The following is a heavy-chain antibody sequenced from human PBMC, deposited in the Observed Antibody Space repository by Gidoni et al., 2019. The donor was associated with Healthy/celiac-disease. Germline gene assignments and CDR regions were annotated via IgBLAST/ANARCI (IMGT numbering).Heavy chain of an antibody. CDR1: EFTFSSSA. J-gene: IGHJ4*02. D-gene: IGHD3-22*01. V-gene: IGHV3-23*01. Sequence: EVQLLASGGGLVQPGGSLRLSCAASEFTFSSSAMSWVRQAPGEGLEWFSAISGIGVSTYYADSVKGRFTISRDNSKNTLYLQMNSLRAEDTAVYYCAKGDITMIVVVITGGFDYWGQGTLVTVSS. CDR2: ISGIGVST. CDR3: AKGDITMIVVVITGGFDY.